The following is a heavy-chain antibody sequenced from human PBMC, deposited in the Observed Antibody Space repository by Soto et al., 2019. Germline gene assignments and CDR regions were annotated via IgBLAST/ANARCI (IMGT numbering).Heavy chain of an antibody. CDR2: VYYRGRS. J-gene: IGHJ4*02. CDR3: VRQRTTVRTQAYFDY. V-gene: IGHV4-39*01. Sequence: PADTRSLTVSVSDGAFTTSGYYWCAIRQSPGKGLEWIGSVYYRGRSYSTSPVKSRVTISVDTSKNRLSLSLHSVTASATDVYLCVRQRTTVRTQAYFDYWGQGALVTVSS. CDR1: DGAFTTSGYY. D-gene: IGHD4-17*01.